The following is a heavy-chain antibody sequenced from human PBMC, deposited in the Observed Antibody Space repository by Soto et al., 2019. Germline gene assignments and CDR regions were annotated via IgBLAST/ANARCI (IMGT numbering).Heavy chain of an antibody. D-gene: IGHD1-26*01. V-gene: IGHV3-15*01. CDR1: GFTFSNAW. CDR2: IKSKTDGGTT. CDR3: TDSGSYFGSEYFQH. Sequence: GSLRLSCAASGFTFSNAWMSWVRQAPGKGLEWVGRIKSKTDGGTTDYAAPVKGRFTISRDDSKNTLYLQMNSLKTEDTAVYYCTDSGSYFGSEYFQHWGQGTLVTVSS. J-gene: IGHJ1*01.